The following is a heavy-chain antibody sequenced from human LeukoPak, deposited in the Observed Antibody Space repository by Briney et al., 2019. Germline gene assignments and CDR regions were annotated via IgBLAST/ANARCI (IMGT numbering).Heavy chain of an antibody. V-gene: IGHV3-7*01. CDR1: GFTFSTYW. D-gene: IGHD2-21*02. Sequence: PGGSLRLSYAASGFTFSTYWMSWVRQAPGKGLEWVANIKEDGSEKYYVDSVKGRFTISRDNAKNSLYLKMNSLRAEDTAVYYCERDPRSKGGDWGDFDYWGQGTLVTVSS. CDR3: ERDPRSKGGDWGDFDY. CDR2: IKEDGSEK. J-gene: IGHJ4*02.